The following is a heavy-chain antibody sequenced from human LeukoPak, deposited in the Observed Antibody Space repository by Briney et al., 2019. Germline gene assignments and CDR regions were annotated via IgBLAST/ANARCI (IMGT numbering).Heavy chain of an antibody. J-gene: IGHJ4*02. CDR3: ARSPSKAYYFDY. CDR1: GGSISSSSYY. V-gene: IGHV4-39*07. CDR2: IYYSGST. Sequence: PSETLSLTCTVSGGSISSSSYYWGWIRQPPGKGLEWIGSIYYSGSTYYNPSLKSRVTISVDTSKNQFSLKLSSMTAADTAVYYCARSPSKAYYFDYWGQGTLVTVSS.